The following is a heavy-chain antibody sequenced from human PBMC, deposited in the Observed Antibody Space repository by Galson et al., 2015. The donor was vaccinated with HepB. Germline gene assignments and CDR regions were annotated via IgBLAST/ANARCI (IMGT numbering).Heavy chain of an antibody. CDR1: GYTFTSYG. Sequence: SVKVSCKASGYTFTSYGISWVRQAPGQGLKWMGWISAYNGNTNYAQKLQGRVTMTTDTSTSTAYMELRSLRSDDTAVYYCARIDPLNYDFWSGYYTGSGPFDYWGQGTLVTVSS. J-gene: IGHJ4*02. D-gene: IGHD3-3*01. CDR3: ARIDPLNYDFWSGYYTGSGPFDY. CDR2: ISAYNGNT. V-gene: IGHV1-18*01.